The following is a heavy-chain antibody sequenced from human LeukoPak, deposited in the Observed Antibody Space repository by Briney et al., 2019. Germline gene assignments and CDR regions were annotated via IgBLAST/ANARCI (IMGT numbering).Heavy chain of an antibody. D-gene: IGHD3-9*01. CDR1: GFTFSSYG. CDR3: ARGSGFMYYFDY. J-gene: IGHJ4*02. Sequence: GGSLRLSCAASGFTFSSYGMSWVRQAPGKGLEWVAVISYDGIHKYYADSVEGRFTISRDNSKNTLFLQMNSLRAEDTAIYYCARGSGFMYYFDYWGQGTLVTVSS. CDR2: ISYDGIHK. V-gene: IGHV3-30*03.